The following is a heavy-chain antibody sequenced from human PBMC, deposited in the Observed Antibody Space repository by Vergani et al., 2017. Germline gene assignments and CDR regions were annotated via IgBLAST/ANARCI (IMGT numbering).Heavy chain of an antibody. V-gene: IGHV5-51*03. Sequence: EVELVQSGPEMRKPGESLKISCKGSEYSFGNYWIGWVRQMPGKGLEWMGIIYPADSDTRYSPSFQGQVTISADKSISTAFLQWDSLKASDTALYYCARNTTYTDSLGQGTLVTVSS. CDR1: EYSFGNYW. J-gene: IGHJ4*02. D-gene: IGHD1-1*01. CDR3: ARNTTYTDS. CDR2: IYPADSDT.